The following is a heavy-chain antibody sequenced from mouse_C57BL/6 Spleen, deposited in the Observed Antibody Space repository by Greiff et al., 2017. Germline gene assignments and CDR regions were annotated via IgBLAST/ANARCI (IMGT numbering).Heavy chain of an antibody. V-gene: IGHV1-66*01. J-gene: IGHJ4*01. CDR2: IYPGSGNT. Sequence: VQRVESGPELVKPGASVKISCTASGYSFTSYYIHWVKQRPGQGLEWIGWIYPGSGNTKYNEKFKGKATLTADTSSSTAYMQLSSLTSEDSAVYYCARSYYYAMDYWGQGTSVTVSS. CDR3: ARSYYYAMDY. CDR1: GYSFTSYY.